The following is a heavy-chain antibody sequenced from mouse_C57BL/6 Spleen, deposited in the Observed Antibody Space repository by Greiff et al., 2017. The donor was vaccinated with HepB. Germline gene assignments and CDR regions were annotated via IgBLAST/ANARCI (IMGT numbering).Heavy chain of an antibody. CDR3: ARSRDYSNSYYFDY. CDR1: GYTFTSYW. D-gene: IGHD2-5*01. CDR2: IDPSDSYT. Sequence: VQLQQSGAELVKPGASVKLSCKASGYTFTSYWMQWVKQRPGQGLEWIGEIDPSDSYTNYNQKFKGKATLTVETSSSTAYMQLSSLTSEDSAVYYGARSRDYSNSYYFDYWGPGTTLTVSA. J-gene: IGHJ2*01. V-gene: IGHV1-50*01.